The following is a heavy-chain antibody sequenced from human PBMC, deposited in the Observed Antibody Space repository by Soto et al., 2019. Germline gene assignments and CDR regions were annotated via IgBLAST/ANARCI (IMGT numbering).Heavy chain of an antibody. CDR1: GFTFNNYG. Sequence: QVQLVESGGGVVQPGRSLRLSCAASGFTFNNYGMHWVRQAPGKGLVWVTVISYDGSHKYYADSVKGRFTISRDNSKNTRYLQMNSLRDEDTAVYYCAKRRGDHSNYSWGIDVWGQGTTVTVSS. CDR3: AKRRGDHSNYSWGIDV. D-gene: IGHD4-4*01. V-gene: IGHV3-30*18. J-gene: IGHJ6*02. CDR2: ISYDGSHK.